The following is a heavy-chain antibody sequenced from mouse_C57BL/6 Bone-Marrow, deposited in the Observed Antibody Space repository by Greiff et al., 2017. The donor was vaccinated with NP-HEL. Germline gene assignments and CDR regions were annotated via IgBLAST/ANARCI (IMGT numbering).Heavy chain of an antibody. CDR1: GYTFTSYW. CDR2: IDPSDSYT. J-gene: IGHJ4*01. V-gene: IGHV1-69*01. Sequence: VQLQQPGAELVMPGASVKLSCKASGYTFTSYWMHWVKQRPGQGLEWIGEIDPSDSYTNSNQKFKGQSKLTVDKSSSTAYMQLSSLTSEDSAVYYCARKLLRGAMDYWGQGTSVTVSS. D-gene: IGHD1-1*01. CDR3: ARKLLRGAMDY.